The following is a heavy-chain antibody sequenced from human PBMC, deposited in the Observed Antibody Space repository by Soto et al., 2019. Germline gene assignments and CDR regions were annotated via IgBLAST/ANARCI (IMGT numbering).Heavy chain of an antibody. CDR3: AKDETSHGRRGYSSSWYGGFDP. V-gene: IGHV3-23*01. CDR2: ASARNSNT. CDR1: GFTFSSHV. J-gene: IGHJ5*02. D-gene: IGHD6-13*01. Sequence: EVQLLESGGGLVQPGGSLRLSCAASGFTFSSHVMSWVRQAPGKGLEWVSAASARNSNTYYADSVKGRFTISRDNSKSTVYLQLDSLRVEDSAVYHCAKDETSHGRRGYSSSWYGGFDPWGKGTLVVVSS.